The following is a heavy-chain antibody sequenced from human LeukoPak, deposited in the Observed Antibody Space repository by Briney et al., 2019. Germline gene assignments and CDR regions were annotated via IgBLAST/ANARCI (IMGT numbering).Heavy chain of an antibody. CDR2: INHSGST. CDR1: GGSISSYY. Sequence: PSETLSLTCTVSGGSISSYYWSWIRQPPGKGLEWIGEINHSGSTNYNPSLKSRVTISVDTSKNQFSLKLSSVTAADTAVYYCARGPQWLVRGYFDYWGQGTLVTVSS. CDR3: ARGPQWLVRGYFDY. J-gene: IGHJ4*02. D-gene: IGHD6-19*01. V-gene: IGHV4-34*01.